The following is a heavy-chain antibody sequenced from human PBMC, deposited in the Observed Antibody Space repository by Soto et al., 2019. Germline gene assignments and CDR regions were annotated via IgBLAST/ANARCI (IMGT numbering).Heavy chain of an antibody. D-gene: IGHD3-22*01. V-gene: IGHV3-23*01. CDR3: AKVRGFYYDSSGYHFDS. CDR1: GFTFRSSP. J-gene: IGHJ4*02. CDR2: INGGDDSK. Sequence: PGGSLRLSCAVSGFTFRSSPMSWVRRAPGKGLEWVSGINGGDDSKYYADTVKGRFTISRDSFKNTLYLQMNSLRAEDTAVYYCAKVRGFYYDSSGYHFDSWGQGTLVTVSS.